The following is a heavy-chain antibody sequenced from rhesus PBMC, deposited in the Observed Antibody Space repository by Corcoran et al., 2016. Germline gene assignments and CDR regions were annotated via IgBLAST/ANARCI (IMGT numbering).Heavy chain of an antibody. CDR2: ISGNSAST. D-gene: IGHD6-31*01. CDR3: ARYDGSGWYDWYCDL. CDR1: GGSISGYYY. Sequence: QVKLQQWGEGLVKPSETLSLTCAVYGGSISGYYYWSWILQPPGKGLAWIVYISGNSASTNYNPSIKNRVTISKDTAKNQFSLKLSSVTAADTAVYYCARYDGSGWYDWYCDLWGPGTPITISS. V-gene: IGHV4-73*01. J-gene: IGHJ2*01.